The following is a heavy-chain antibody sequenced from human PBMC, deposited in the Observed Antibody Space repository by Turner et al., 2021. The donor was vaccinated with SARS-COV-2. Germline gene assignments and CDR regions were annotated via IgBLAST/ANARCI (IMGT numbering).Heavy chain of an antibody. D-gene: IGHD3-22*01. V-gene: IGHV3-64D*09. Sequence: EVQLVESGGGLVQPGGSLRLSCSASGFTFSSYAMHWVRQASGKGLEYVSVISSSGDSTYYAVTVKGRFTLCRDNSKNTLYLKMGSLRAEEPAVYYFVKAGGVYYYDSSGTGTDYFDYWGQGTLVTVSS. CDR1: GFTFSSYA. CDR2: ISSSGDST. J-gene: IGHJ4*02. CDR3: VKAGGVYYYDSSGTGTDYFDY.